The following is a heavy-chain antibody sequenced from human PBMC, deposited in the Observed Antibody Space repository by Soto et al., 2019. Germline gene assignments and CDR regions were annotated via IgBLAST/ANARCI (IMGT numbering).Heavy chain of an antibody. CDR3: AREYYYDSSGYYYDY. J-gene: IGHJ4*02. D-gene: IGHD3-22*01. V-gene: IGHV1-18*01. CDR1: GYTFTSYG. Sequence: ASVKVSCKASGYTFTSYGISWVRQAPGQGLEWMGWISAYNGNTNYAQKLQGRVTMTTDTSTSTAYMELRSLRSDDTAVYYCAREYYYDSSGYYYDYWGQGTLVTVSS. CDR2: ISAYNGNT.